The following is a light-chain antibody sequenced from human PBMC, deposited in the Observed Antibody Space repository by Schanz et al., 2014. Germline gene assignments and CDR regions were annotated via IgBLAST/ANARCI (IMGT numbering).Light chain of an antibody. J-gene: IGLJ3*02. CDR3: CSYAGSSTSLV. Sequence: QSALTQPASVSGSPGQSITISCTGTSSDVGSYNLVSWYQQHPGKAPKLMIYEGTKRPSGVSNRFSASKSGNTASLTISRLQAEDEADYYCCSYAGSSTSLVFGGGTKLTVL. CDR2: EGT. CDR1: SSDVGSYNL. V-gene: IGLV2-23*01.